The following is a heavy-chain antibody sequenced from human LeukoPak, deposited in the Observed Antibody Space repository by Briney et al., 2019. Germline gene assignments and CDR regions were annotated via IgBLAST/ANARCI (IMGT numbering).Heavy chain of an antibody. CDR1: GFTCSSYT. CDR2: ISDDGHGRVQ. D-gene: IGHD3-10*01. J-gene: IGHJ4*02. Sequence: PGGSLRLSCAASGFTCSSYTMHWVRQTPGKGLEWVAVISDDGHGRVQYYADSVRGRFTISKDSSRNTLYLQMNSLRAEDTAVYYCAKDGGVWFGESNDYWGQGTLVTVSS. CDR3: AKDGGVWFGESNDY. V-gene: IGHV3-30*04.